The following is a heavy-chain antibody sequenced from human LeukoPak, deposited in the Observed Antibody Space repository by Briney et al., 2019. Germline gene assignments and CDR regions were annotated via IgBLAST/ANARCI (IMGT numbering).Heavy chain of an antibody. D-gene: IGHD2-2*01. Sequence: ASVKVSCKVSGYTLTELSMHWVRQAPGKGLEWMGGFGPEDGETIYAQKFQGRVTMTRDTSTSTVYMELSSLRSEDTAMYYCARDGCSSTRCSAGGNWFDPWGQGTLVTVSS. CDR2: FGPEDGET. CDR3: ARDGCSSTRCSAGGNWFDP. V-gene: IGHV1-24*01. CDR1: GYTLTELS. J-gene: IGHJ5*02.